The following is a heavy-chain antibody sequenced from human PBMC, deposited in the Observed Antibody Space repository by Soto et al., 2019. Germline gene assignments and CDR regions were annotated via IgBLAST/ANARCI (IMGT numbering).Heavy chain of an antibody. Sequence: GGSLRLSCAASGFTFTRYSMNWVRQSPGKGLEWVSSISSTTNYIYYGDSMKDRFTISRDNAKNSLYLEMNSLRAEDTAVYYCARESEDLTSNFDYWGQGTLVTVSS. CDR3: ARESEDLTSNFDY. J-gene: IGHJ4*02. CDR2: ISSTTNYI. V-gene: IGHV3-21*06. CDR1: GFTFTRYS.